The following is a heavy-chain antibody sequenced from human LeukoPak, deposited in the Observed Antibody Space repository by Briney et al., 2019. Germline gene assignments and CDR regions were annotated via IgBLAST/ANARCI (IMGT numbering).Heavy chain of an antibody. V-gene: IGHV3-21*01. Sequence: GGSLRLSCAASGFTFSSYSMNWVRQAPGKGLEWVSSISSSSSYIYYADSVKGRFTISRDNAKNSLYLQMNSLRAEDTAVYYCARDSSYDSSGYYWKDFDYWGQGTLVTVSS. CDR1: GFTFSSYS. CDR3: ARDSSYDSSGYYWKDFDY. CDR2: ISSSSSYI. J-gene: IGHJ4*02. D-gene: IGHD3-22*01.